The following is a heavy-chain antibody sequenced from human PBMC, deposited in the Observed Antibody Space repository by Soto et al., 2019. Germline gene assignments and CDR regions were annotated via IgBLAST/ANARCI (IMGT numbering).Heavy chain of an antibody. D-gene: IGHD5-18*01. CDR1: GGSISNTSYY. CDR3: AKDSGYNYGYFRWFDP. V-gene: IGHV4-39*07. CDR2: IFYSGST. Sequence: SETLSLTCTVSGGSISNTSYYWGCIRQPPGRGLEWIGHIFYSGSTYYNPALKSRVTISVDTSKSQFSLKLSSVTAADTAVYYCAKDSGYNYGYFRWFDPWGQGTLVTVSS. J-gene: IGHJ5*02.